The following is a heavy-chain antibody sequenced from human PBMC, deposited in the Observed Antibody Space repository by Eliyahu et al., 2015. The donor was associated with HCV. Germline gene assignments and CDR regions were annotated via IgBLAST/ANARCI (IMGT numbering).Heavy chain of an antibody. CDR1: GVSLNNWX. CDR3: ARGSLTSDY. Sequence: QVHLQESGPGRVKPSETLSLXCTVXGVSLNNWXWXWIRQPAGKGLEWIGRIYPSGSTNYNPSLQSRVTMSVDTSRNQFSLKLNSVTAADTAVYYCARGSLTSDYWGQGTLVTVPS. V-gene: IGHV4-4*07. J-gene: IGHJ4*02. CDR2: IYPSGST.